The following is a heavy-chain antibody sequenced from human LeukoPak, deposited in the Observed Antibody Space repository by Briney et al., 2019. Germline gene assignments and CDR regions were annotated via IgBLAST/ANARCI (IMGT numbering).Heavy chain of an antibody. CDR1: GGSISSGGYY. J-gene: IGHJ6*02. V-gene: IGHV4-39*07. CDR3: AGATLNYDSSGYYPYYYYGMDV. Sequence: KPSETLSLTCTVSGGSISSGGYYWSWIRQPPGKGLEWIGEINHSGSTNYNPSLKSRVTISVDTSKNQFSLKLSSVTAADTAVYYCAGATLNYDSSGYYPYYYYGMDVWGQGTTVTVSS. D-gene: IGHD3-22*01. CDR2: INHSGST.